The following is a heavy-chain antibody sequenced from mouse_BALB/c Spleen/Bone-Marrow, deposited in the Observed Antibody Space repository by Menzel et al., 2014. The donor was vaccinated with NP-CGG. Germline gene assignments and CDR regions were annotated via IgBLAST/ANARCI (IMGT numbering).Heavy chain of an antibody. V-gene: IGHV1-39*01. CDR1: GYSFTGYN. CDR3: ARARPTVITTWYFDV. CDR2: IDPFYGGT. J-gene: IGHJ1*01. Sequence: VQLKQSGPELEKPGASVKISCKASGYSFTGYNMNWVKQSNGKSLEWIGNIDPFYGGTNYNQKFKGKATLTVDKSSSTAYMQLKSLTSEDSAVYYCARARPTVITTWYFDVWGAGTTVTVSS. D-gene: IGHD2-4*01.